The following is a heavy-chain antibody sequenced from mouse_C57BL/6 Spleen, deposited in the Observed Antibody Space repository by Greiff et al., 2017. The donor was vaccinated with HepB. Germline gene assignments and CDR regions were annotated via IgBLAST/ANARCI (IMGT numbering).Heavy chain of an antibody. CDR2: IDPSDSET. V-gene: IGHV1-52*01. CDR1: GYTFTSYW. CDR3: ARPNWEGDAMDY. D-gene: IGHD4-1*02. Sequence: VKLQQPGAELVRPGSSVKLSCKASGYTFTSYWMHWVKQRPLQGLEWIGNIDPSDSETHYNQKFKDKATLTVDKSSSTAYMQLSSLTSEDSAVYYCARPNWEGDAMDYWGQGTSVTVSS. J-gene: IGHJ4*01.